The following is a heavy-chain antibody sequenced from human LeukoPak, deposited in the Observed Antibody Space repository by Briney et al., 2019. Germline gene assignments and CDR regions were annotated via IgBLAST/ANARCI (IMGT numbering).Heavy chain of an antibody. V-gene: IGHV1-18*01. Sequence: ASVKVSCKASGYTFTSYGISWVRQAPGQGLEWMGWISAYNGNTNYAQKLQGRVTMTTDTSTSTAYMELRSLRSDDTAVYYCARVGNYDFWSGYLTQTLYYYYYMDVWGKGTTVTVSS. D-gene: IGHD3-3*01. CDR2: ISAYNGNT. CDR3: ARVGNYDFWSGYLTQTLYYYYYMDV. CDR1: GYTFTSYG. J-gene: IGHJ6*03.